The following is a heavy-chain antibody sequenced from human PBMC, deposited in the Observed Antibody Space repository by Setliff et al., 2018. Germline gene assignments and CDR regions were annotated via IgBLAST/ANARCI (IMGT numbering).Heavy chain of an antibody. J-gene: IGHJ4*02. D-gene: IGHD3-16*02. Sequence: KTSETLSLTCTVSGGSISSGGYYWSWIRQHPGKGLEWIGYIYYSGSTYYNPSLKSRVTISVDTSKNQFSLKLSSVTAADTAVCYCARDNNPGYRGYWGRFDYWGQGTLVTV. CDR2: IYYSGST. V-gene: IGHV4-31*03. CDR3: ARDNNPGYRGYWGRFDY. CDR1: GGSISSGGYY.